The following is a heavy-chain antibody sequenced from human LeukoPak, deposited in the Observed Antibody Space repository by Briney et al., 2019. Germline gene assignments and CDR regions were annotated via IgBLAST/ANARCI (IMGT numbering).Heavy chain of an antibody. J-gene: IGHJ5*02. V-gene: IGHV4-59*08. CDR2: IYFSGST. CDR3: ARPKGVVGAIFRFDP. D-gene: IGHD2-15*01. CDR1: GGSISSYY. Sequence: SETLSLTCTVSGGSISSYYWSWIRQPPGKGLEWIGYIYFSGSTNYNPSLKSRVTISVDTFQNQFSLKLSSVTAADTAVYYCARPKGVVGAIFRFDPWGQGTLVTVSS.